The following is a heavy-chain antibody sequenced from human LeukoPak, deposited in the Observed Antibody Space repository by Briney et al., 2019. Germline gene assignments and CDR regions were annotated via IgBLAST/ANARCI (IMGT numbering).Heavy chain of an antibody. D-gene: IGHD4-23*01. CDR1: EFTFSAYW. Sequence: GGSLRLSCAASEFTFSAYWMSWVRQAPGKGLEGVANIKQDGSDKYYVDSVKGRFTISRDNAKNSLYLQMNSLRAEDTAVYYCARKTVVGSYFDYWGQGTPVTVSS. V-gene: IGHV3-7*03. CDR2: IKQDGSDK. CDR3: ARKTVVGSYFDY. J-gene: IGHJ4*02.